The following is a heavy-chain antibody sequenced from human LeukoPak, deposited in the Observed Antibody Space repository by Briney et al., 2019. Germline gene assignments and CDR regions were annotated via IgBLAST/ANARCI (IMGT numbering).Heavy chain of an antibody. Sequence: GGSLRLSCAASGFTFSDYYMTWLRQAPGKGLEWLSYISSSSDYTDYADSVKGRFTISRDNAKNSLYLQMNGLRVEDTAVYYCARDQADYYDSSGYYRWGQGTLVTVSS. CDR3: ARDQADYYDSSGYYR. CDR1: GFTFSDYY. V-gene: IGHV3-11*06. D-gene: IGHD3-22*01. J-gene: IGHJ4*02. CDR2: ISSSSDYT.